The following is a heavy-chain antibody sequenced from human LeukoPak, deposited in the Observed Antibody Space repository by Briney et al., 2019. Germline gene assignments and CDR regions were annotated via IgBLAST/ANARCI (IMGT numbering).Heavy chain of an antibody. CDR3: AKAHCSSTSCRHTKYYFDY. CDR1: GFTFSSYA. CDR2: ISGSGGGT. J-gene: IGHJ4*02. V-gene: IGHV3-23*01. Sequence: GGSLRLSCAASGFTFSSYAMSWVRQAPGKGLEWVSAISGSGGGTYYADSVKGRFTISRDNSKNTLYLQMNSLRAEDTAVYYCAKAHCSSTSCRHTKYYFDYWGQGTLVTVFS. D-gene: IGHD2-2*01.